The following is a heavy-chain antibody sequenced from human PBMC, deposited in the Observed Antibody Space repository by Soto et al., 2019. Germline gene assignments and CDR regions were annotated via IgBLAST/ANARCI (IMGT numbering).Heavy chain of an antibody. CDR3: ARENSGYDPTGSFDY. D-gene: IGHD5-12*01. V-gene: IGHV4-30-4*01. CDR2: IYYSGST. CDR1: GGSISSSSYY. Sequence: SETLSLTCTVSGGSISSSSYYWSWIRQPPGKGLEWIGYIYYSGSTYYNPSLKSRVTISVDTSKNQFSLKLNSVAAADTAVYYCARENSGYDPTGSFDYWGQGTLVTSPQ. J-gene: IGHJ4*02.